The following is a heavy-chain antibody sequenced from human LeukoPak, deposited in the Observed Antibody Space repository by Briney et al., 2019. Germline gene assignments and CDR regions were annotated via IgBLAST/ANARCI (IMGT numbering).Heavy chain of an antibody. Sequence: GESLKISCKGSAYSFTNYWISWVRQMPGKGLEWMGRIDPGDSQTNYSPSFQGHVTISADKSISTAYLQWSSLKASDTAMYYCARQSSNGDFDYWGQGTLVTVSS. CDR1: AYSFTNYW. CDR3: ARQSSNGDFDY. J-gene: IGHJ4*02. CDR2: IDPGDSQT. V-gene: IGHV5-10-1*01. D-gene: IGHD4-11*01.